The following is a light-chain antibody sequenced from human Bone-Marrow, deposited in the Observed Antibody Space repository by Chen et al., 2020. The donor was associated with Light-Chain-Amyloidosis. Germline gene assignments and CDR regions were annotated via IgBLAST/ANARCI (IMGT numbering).Light chain of an antibody. J-gene: IGLJ2*01. Sequence: SYELTQPPSVSVSPGQTARITCSGDDLPTKYAYWYQQKPGQAPVLVIHRDTERPSGISVRFSGSSSGTTATLTISGVQAEDEADYDCQSADSSGTYEVIFGGGTKLTVL. CDR1: DLPTKY. V-gene: IGLV3-25*03. CDR3: QSADSSGTYEVI. CDR2: RDT.